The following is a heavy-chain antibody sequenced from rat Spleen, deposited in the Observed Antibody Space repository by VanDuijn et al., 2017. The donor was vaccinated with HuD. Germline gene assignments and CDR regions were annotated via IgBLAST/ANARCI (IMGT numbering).Heavy chain of an antibody. CDR1: GYSITSHF. D-gene: IGHD1-2*01. CDR2: ISYSGTT. J-gene: IGHJ2*01. Sequence: EVQLQESGPGLVKPSQSLSLTCSVTGYSITSHFWGWIRKFPGNKMEWMGYISYSGTTNYNPSLKSRFSITRDTSKNQFFLQLRSVTTEDTATYYCARADIASISTDGIWGQGVMVTVSS. CDR3: ARADIASISTDGI. V-gene: IGHV3-1*01.